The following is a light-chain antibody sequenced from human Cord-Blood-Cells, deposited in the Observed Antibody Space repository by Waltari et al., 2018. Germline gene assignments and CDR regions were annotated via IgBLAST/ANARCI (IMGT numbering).Light chain of an antibody. V-gene: IGLV2-14*01. J-gene: IGLJ3*02. CDR1: SRDGGGSNY. Sequence: QSALTQPASVSGSPGQSITISCTGTSRDGGGSNYVSWYQQHPGKAPKLMIYDVSKRPSGVSNRFSGSKSGNTASLTISGLQAEDEADYYCSSYTSSSTWVFGGGTKLTVL. CDR2: DVS. CDR3: SSYTSSSTWV.